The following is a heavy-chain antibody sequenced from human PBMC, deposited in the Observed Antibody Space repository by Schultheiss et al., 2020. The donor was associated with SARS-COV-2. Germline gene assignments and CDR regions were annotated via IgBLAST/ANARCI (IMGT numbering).Heavy chain of an antibody. CDR1: GFTFSSYA. CDR3: ARDDKYSSSWYHWYFDL. Sequence: GGSLRLSCAASGFTFSSYAMSWVRQAPGKGLEWVSAISGSGGSTYYADSVKGRFTISRDNAKNSLYLQMNSLRDEDTAVYYCARDDKYSSSWYHWYFDLWGRGTLVTVSS. D-gene: IGHD6-13*01. CDR2: ISGSGGST. V-gene: IGHV3-23*01. J-gene: IGHJ2*01.